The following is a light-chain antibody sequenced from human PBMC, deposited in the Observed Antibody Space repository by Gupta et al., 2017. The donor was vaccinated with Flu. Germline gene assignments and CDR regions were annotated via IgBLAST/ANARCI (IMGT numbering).Light chain of an antibody. Sequence: TLSLSPGERAILSCRASQSVSSYLAWYQQKPGQAPRLLIYDTSNRATGIPARFSGSGSGTDFTLTISSLEPEDFAVYYCQQRSNWPPLVTFGQGTRLGIK. V-gene: IGKV3-11*01. CDR3: QQRSNWPPLVT. CDR2: DTS. CDR1: QSVSSY. J-gene: IGKJ5*01.